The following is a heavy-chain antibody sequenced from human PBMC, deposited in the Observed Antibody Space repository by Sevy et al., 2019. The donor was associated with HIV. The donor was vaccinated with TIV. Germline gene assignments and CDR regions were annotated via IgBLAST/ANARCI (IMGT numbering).Heavy chain of an antibody. V-gene: IGHV3-23*01. CDR2: ISGSGGST. D-gene: IGHD1-26*01. J-gene: IGHJ6*02. CDR1: GFTFSSYA. CDR3: AGVVGATTTYYYYGMDV. Sequence: GRSLRLSCAASGFTFSSYAMSWVRQAPGKGLEWVSAISGSGGSTYYADSVKGRFTISRDNSKNTLYLQMNSLRAEDTAVYYCAGVVGATTTYYYYGMDVWGQGTTVTVSS.